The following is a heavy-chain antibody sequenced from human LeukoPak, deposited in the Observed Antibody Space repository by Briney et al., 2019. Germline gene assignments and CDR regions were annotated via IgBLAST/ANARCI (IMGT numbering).Heavy chain of an antibody. V-gene: IGHV3-23*01. CDR3: AKDTRDREAAASRGYYFDC. J-gene: IGHJ4*02. CDR1: GFTFSSYA. Sequence: GGSLRLSCAASGFTFSSYAMNWVRQASGKGLEWLSGINDNGGRTYYADSVKGRFTISRDNSKNTLFLQMNSLRAEDTALYYCAKDTRDREAAASRGYYFDCWGQGTLISASS. D-gene: IGHD6-13*01. CDR2: INDNGGRT.